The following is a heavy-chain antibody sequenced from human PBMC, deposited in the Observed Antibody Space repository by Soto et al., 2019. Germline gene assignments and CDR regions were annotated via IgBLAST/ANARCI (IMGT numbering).Heavy chain of an antibody. Sequence: QVQLQESGPGLVKPSETLSLTCTVSGVSIANFFWSWIRQPPGKGLEWIGYMSQGGTTTYNPSLKGRATISVDTSKNQLSLKWTSVTAADTAMYYCARDRGGITVAANPLGECFDPWGPGTLVTVSS. CDR3: ARDRGGITVAANPLGECFDP. D-gene: IGHD6-19*01. CDR2: MSQGGTT. V-gene: IGHV4-59*08. J-gene: IGHJ5*02. CDR1: GVSIANFF.